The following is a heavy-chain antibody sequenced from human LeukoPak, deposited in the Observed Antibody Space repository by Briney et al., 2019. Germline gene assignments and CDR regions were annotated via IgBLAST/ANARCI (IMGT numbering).Heavy chain of an antibody. J-gene: IGHJ3*02. Sequence: ASVKVSCKASGYTFTGYYMHWVRQAPGQGLEWMGWINPNSGGTNYAQKFQGRVTMTEDTSTDTAYMELSSLRSEDTAVYYCATNSEADAFDIWGQGTMVTVSS. V-gene: IGHV1-2*02. D-gene: IGHD2-8*01. CDR2: INPNSGGT. CDR3: ATNSEADAFDI. CDR1: GYTFTGYY.